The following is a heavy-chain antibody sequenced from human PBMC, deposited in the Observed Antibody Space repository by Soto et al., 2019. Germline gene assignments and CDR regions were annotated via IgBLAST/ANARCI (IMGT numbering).Heavy chain of an antibody. Sequence: QVQLQESGPGLVKPSETLSLNCTVSGGPISSYYWSWIRQSPGKGLEWIGYIYYSGSTNYNPSLKSRVTISVDTSKNQFSLELSSVTAADTAVYYCARGSSCWPPRLDYWGQGTLVTVSS. CDR2: IYYSGST. CDR3: ARGSSCWPPRLDY. D-gene: IGHD6-19*01. J-gene: IGHJ4*02. V-gene: IGHV4-59*01. CDR1: GGPISSYY.